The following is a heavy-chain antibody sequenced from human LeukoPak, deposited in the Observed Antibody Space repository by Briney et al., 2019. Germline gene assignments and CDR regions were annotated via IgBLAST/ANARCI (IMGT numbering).Heavy chain of an antibody. Sequence: SETLSLTCTVSNGSISSYYWSWIRQPPGKGLEWIGYIYYSGSTNYNPSLKSRVTTSVDTSKNQFSLKLSSVTAADTAAYYCARFGSGSYYPDYYGMDVWGQGTTVTVSS. CDR2: IYYSGST. D-gene: IGHD3-10*01. CDR1: NGSISSYY. V-gene: IGHV4-59*08. CDR3: ARFGSGSYYPDYYGMDV. J-gene: IGHJ6*02.